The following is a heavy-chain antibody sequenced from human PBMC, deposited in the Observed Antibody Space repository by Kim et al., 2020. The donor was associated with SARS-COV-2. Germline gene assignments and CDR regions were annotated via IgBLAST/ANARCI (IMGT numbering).Heavy chain of an antibody. Sequence: SETLSLTCTVSGGSNSSYYWSWIRQPPGKGLEWIGYIYYSGSTNYNPSLKSRVTISVDTSKNQFSLKLSSVTAADTAVYYCARASSSSWGYDPWGQGTL. CDR3: ARASSSSWGYDP. J-gene: IGHJ5*02. CDR1: GGSNSSYY. D-gene: IGHD6-13*01. CDR2: IYYSGST. V-gene: IGHV4-59*01.